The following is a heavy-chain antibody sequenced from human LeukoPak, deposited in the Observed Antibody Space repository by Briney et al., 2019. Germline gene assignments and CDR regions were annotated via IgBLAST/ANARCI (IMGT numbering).Heavy chain of an antibody. V-gene: IGHV3-73*01. CDR2: IRSKANSYAT. CDR3: TRLLPTTSKFGEPDGNWFDP. Sequence: QSGGSLRLSCAASGFTFSGSAMHWVRQASGKGLEWVGRIRSKANSYATAYAASVKGRFTISRDDSKNTAYLQMNSLKTEDTAVYYCTRLLPTTSKFGEPDGNWFDPWGQGTLVTVSS. D-gene: IGHD3-10*01. CDR1: GFTFSGSA. J-gene: IGHJ5*02.